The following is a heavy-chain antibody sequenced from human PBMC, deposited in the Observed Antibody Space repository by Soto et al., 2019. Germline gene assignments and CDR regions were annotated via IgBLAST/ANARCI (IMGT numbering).Heavy chain of an antibody. CDR3: ARHEQVGTDFYYYGLDX. CDR2: IYPGDSNI. CDR1: GYSFNSYW. V-gene: IGHV5-51*01. Sequence: GESLKISCKGSGYSFNSYWIAWVRQMPGKGLEWMVIIYPGDSNIRYSPSFQGQVTISADKSISTAYLQWSSLKASDTAMYYCARHEQVGTDFYYYGLDXWGQGTTVTVS. D-gene: IGHD2-2*01. J-gene: IGHJ6*02.